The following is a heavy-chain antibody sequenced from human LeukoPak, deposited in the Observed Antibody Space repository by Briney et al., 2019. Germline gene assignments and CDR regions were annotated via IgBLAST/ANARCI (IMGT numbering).Heavy chain of an antibody. CDR3: AKGNFESSGYYANYFDY. J-gene: IGHJ4*02. D-gene: IGHD3-22*01. Sequence: GGSLTLSCAVSGFTFSSYTMSWLRQAPGKGLSWFSHISGSGGTTHYADPVKGRFTISRDNSKNTLYLQMNSLRAEATAVYYCAKGNFESSGYYANYFDYWGPGTLVTVSS. CDR2: ISGSGGTT. CDR1: GFTFSSYT. V-gene: IGHV3-23*01.